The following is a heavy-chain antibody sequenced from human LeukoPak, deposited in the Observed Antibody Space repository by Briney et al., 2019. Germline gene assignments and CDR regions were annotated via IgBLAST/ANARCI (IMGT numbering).Heavy chain of an antibody. CDR2: ISGSGGST. Sequence: GGSLRLSCAASGFIFRNYGMSWFRQAPGKGLEWVSAISGSGGSTYYADSVKGRFTISRDNSKNTLYLQMNSLRAEDTAVYYCAKSPEKYSSPRRFSFDIWGQGTLVTVSS. V-gene: IGHV3-23*01. CDR3: AKSPEKYSSPRRFSFDI. CDR1: GFIFRNYG. J-gene: IGHJ4*02. D-gene: IGHD6-6*01.